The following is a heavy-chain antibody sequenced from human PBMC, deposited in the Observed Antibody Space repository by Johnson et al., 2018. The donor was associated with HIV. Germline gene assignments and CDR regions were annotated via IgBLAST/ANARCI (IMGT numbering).Heavy chain of an antibody. CDR1: GFTFSSYG. J-gene: IGHJ3*02. D-gene: IGHD1-26*01. CDR3: ATSGSYYGAAFDI. CDR2: ISGSGDST. V-gene: IGHV3-NL1*01. Sequence: QQKLVESGGGVVQPGGSLRLSCAASGFTFSSYGMHWVRQAPGKGLEWVSVISGSGDSTGHADSVKGRFTISRDNSNNTLYLQMNSLRAEDTALYYCATSGSYYGAAFDIWGQGTMVTVSS.